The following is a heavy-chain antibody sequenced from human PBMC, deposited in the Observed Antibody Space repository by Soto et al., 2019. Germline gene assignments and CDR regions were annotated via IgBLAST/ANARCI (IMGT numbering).Heavy chain of an antibody. V-gene: IGHV3-15*07. Sequence: GCLRLSCAASGFTFSNACMNWVRQAPGKGLEWVGRIKSKTDGGTTDYAAPVKGRFTISRDDSKNTLYLQMNSLKTEDTAVYYCTTASSSWYPRTIHFDYWGQGTLVTVSS. J-gene: IGHJ4*02. D-gene: IGHD6-13*01. CDR2: IKSKTDGGTT. CDR1: GFTFSNAC. CDR3: TTASSSWYPRTIHFDY.